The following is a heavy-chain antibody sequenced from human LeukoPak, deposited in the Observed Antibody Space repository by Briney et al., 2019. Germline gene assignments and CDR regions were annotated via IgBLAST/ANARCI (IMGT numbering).Heavy chain of an antibody. CDR1: GGTFSSYA. CDR2: IIPILGIA. Sequence: ASVKVSCKASGGTFSSYAISWVRQAPRQGLEWMGRIIPILGIANYAQKFQGRVTITADKSTSTAYMELSSLRSEDTAVYYCARDRLLGYYYDSSGYFNYWGQGTLVTVSS. J-gene: IGHJ4*02. V-gene: IGHV1-69*04. D-gene: IGHD3-22*01. CDR3: ARDRLLGYYYDSSGYFNY.